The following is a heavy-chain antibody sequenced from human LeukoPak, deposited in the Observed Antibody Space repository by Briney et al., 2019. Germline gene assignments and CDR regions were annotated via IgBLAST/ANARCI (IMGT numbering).Heavy chain of an antibody. D-gene: IGHD1-26*01. J-gene: IGHJ4*02. CDR1: GFTFSDHP. CDR3: ARDRPPVGAIDY. CDR2: ISGGSDSI. Sequence: PGGSLRLSCVASGFTFSDHPMNWVRQAPGEGLEWVSYISGGSDSIYYADSVKGRFTISRDNAKNSLYLQMNSLRDEDTAVYFCARDRPPVGAIDYWGQGTLVTVSS. V-gene: IGHV3-48*02.